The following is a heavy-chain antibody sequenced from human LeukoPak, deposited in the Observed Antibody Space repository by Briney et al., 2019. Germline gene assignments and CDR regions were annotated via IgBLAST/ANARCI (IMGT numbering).Heavy chain of an antibody. J-gene: IGHJ4*02. CDR1: GFTVCSNY. CDR2: IYSGGSK. CDR3: ARVSHYEGSSGSYYFDY. Sequence: GGSLRLSCAASGFTVCSNYMSWLRQAPGKGLEWVSVIYSGGSKYYPDSVKGRFTITGDNSKNTLYLQMNSLRAEDTAVYYCARVSHYEGSSGSYYFDYWGQGTLVTVSS. V-gene: IGHV3-66*01. D-gene: IGHD3-22*01.